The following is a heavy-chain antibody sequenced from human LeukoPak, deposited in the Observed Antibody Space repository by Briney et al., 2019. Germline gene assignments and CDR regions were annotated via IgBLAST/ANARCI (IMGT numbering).Heavy chain of an antibody. J-gene: IGHJ5*02. V-gene: IGHV4-31*03. D-gene: IGHD5-24*01. CDR1: GGSISSGNYY. Sequence: SDTLSLTCTVSGGSISSGNYYWSWIRELPGQGLEWLGFIYHSGTTYYNQSLKSRVTMSLDTSKNQFSLKLRSVTAADTAVYYCARARITIKPSWFDPWGQGTLVTVSS. CDR2: IYHSGTT. CDR3: ARARITIKPSWFDP.